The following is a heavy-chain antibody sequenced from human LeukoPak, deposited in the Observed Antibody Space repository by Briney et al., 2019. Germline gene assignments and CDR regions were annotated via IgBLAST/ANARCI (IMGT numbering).Heavy chain of an antibody. D-gene: IGHD3-9*01. CDR3: ARADTYYDILLPSPEYQDAFDI. Sequence: GGSLRLSCAASGFTFSSYAMHWVSQAPGKGLEWVAVISYDGSNKYYADSVKGRFTISRDNSKNTLYLKMNSLRAEDTAVYYCARADTYYDILLPSPEYQDAFDIWGQGTMVTVSS. CDR1: GFTFSSYA. CDR2: ISYDGSNK. J-gene: IGHJ3*02. V-gene: IGHV3-30-3*01.